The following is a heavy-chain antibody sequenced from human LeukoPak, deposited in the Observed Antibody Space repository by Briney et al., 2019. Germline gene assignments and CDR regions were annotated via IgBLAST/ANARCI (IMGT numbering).Heavy chain of an antibody. Sequence: SETLSLTCAVYGGSFSGYYWSWIRQPPGKGLEWIGEINHSGSTNYNPSLKSRVTISVDTSKNQFSLKLSSVTAADTAVYYCAGASGWYYFDYWGQGTLVTVSS. J-gene: IGHJ4*02. CDR1: GGSFSGYY. V-gene: IGHV4-34*01. CDR3: AGASGWYYFDY. CDR2: INHSGST. D-gene: IGHD2-8*01.